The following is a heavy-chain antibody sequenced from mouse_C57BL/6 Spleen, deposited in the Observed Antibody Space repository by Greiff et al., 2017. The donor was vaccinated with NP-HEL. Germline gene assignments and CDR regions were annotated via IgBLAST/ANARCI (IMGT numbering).Heavy chain of an antibody. J-gene: IGHJ3*01. CDR2: IYPYNGVS. V-gene: IGHV1-31*01. CDR3: ARGRENDGYYFAY. D-gene: IGHD2-3*01. Sequence: VQLKESGPELVKPGASVKISCKASGYSFTGYYMHWVKQSHGNILDWIGYIYPYNGVSSYNQKFKGKATLTVDKSSSTAYMELRSLTSEDSAVYYCARGRENDGYYFAYWGQGTLVTVSA. CDR1: GYSFTGYY.